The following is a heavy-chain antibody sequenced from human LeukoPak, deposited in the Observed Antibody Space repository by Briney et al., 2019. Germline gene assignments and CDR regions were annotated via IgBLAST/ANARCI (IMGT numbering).Heavy chain of an antibody. CDR3: AKDRGDWKYFDY. Sequence: QSGGSLRLSCAASGFTFSTFAMHWVRQAPGKGLEWVAFIRYDGSDKYYGDSVKGRFTISRDNSKNTLYLQMNSLRAEDTAVYYCAKDRGDWKYFDYWGQGTLVTVSS. V-gene: IGHV3-30*02. CDR2: IRYDGSDK. D-gene: IGHD1-1*01. CDR1: GFTFSTFA. J-gene: IGHJ4*02.